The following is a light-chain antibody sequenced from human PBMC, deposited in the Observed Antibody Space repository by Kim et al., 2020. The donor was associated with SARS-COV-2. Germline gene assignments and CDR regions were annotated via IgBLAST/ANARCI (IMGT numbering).Light chain of an antibody. CDR3: QQRNSWPLT. J-gene: IGKJ3*01. V-gene: IGKV3-11*01. CDR2: SAS. Sequence: LSPGERATLSWSASQRVQTNLAWYQQKPGQAPRLLIYSASNRATGIPARFSGSGSGTDFTLTISSLEPEDFAVYYCQQRNSWPLTFGPGTKVDIK. CDR1: QRVQTN.